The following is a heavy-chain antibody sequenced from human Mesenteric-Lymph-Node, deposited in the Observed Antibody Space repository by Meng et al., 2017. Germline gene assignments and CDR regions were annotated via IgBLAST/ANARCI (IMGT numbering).Heavy chain of an antibody. CDR1: GGSISSGSYY. D-gene: IGHD6-19*01. V-gene: IGHV4-61*02. CDR3: ARDLSHILAVAGTGFDP. CDR2: IYTSGST. J-gene: IGHJ5*02. Sequence: SETLSLTCTVSGGSISSGSYYWSWIRQPAGKGLEWIGRIYTSGSTNYNPSLKSRVTMSVDTSKNQFSLKLSSVTAADTAVYYCARDLSHILAVAGTGFDPWGQGTLVTVSS.